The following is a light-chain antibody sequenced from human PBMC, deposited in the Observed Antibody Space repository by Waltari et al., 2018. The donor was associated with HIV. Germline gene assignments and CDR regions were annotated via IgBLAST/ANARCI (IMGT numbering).Light chain of an antibody. CDR3: AVWDDSLNGLWV. Sequence: QSVLTQPPSASGTPGQRVTISCSGSRSNIGSNYVHWYQQLPGTTPNLLIYRHNPRPAWVPARFFGSKSGRSASLAISGLRSEDEADYYCAVWDDSLNGLWVFGGGTKLTVL. CDR2: RHN. J-gene: IGLJ3*02. V-gene: IGLV1-47*01. CDR1: RSNIGSNY.